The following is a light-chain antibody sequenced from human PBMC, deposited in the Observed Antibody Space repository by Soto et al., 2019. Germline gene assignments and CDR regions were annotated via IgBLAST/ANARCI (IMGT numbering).Light chain of an antibody. V-gene: IGLV2-11*01. Sequence: QSALTQPRSVSGSPVQSVTISCTGTSSDVGGYNYVSWYQQHPGKAPKLMIYDVSKRPSGVPDRFSGSKSGNTASLTNSGLQAEDEADYYCCSYAGSYTFGVFGTGTKVTVL. CDR2: DVS. CDR3: CSYAGSYTFGV. CDR1: SSDVGGYNY. J-gene: IGLJ1*01.